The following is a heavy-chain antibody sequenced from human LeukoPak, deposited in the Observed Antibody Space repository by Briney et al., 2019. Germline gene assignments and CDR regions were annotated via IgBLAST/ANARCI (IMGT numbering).Heavy chain of an antibody. V-gene: IGHV1-8*01. CDR2: MNPNSGNT. J-gene: IGHJ3*02. CDR3: TRGLVVLSATSWAFDI. Sequence: ASLKVSCMASGYTFTSYDINWVRQATGQGLEWMGWMNPNSGNTGYAQKFQARVSMTRNTSISTAYMELSSLRSEDTAVYYCTRGLVVLSATSWAFDIWGHGTMVTVSS. D-gene: IGHD2-15*01. CDR1: GYTFTSYD.